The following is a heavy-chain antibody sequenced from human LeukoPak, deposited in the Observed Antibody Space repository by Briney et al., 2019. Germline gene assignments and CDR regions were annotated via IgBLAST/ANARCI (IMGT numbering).Heavy chain of an antibody. CDR2: IIPILGIA. V-gene: IGHV1-69*04. Sequence: SVKVSCKASGGTFSSRAFSWARQAPGQGLEWMGRIIPILGIANYAQKFQGRVTITADKSTSKAYMELSSLRSEDTAVYYCARGEEEDYYSYGMDVWGQGTTVTVSS. CDR3: ARGEEEDYYSYGMDV. J-gene: IGHJ6*02. CDR1: GGTFSSRA.